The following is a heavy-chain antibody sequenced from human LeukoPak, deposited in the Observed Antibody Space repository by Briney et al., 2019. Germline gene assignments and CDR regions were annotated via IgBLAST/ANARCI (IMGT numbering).Heavy chain of an antibody. CDR3: ARFCADYGDYVYAFDI. CDR1: GYTFTSYD. CDR2: MNPNSGNT. J-gene: IGHJ3*02. Sequence: ASVKVSCKASGYTFTSYDINWVRQATGQGLEWMGWMNPNSGNTGYAQKFQGRVTMTRNTSISTAYMELSSLRSEDTAVYYCARFCADYGDYVYAFDIWGQGTMVTVSS. V-gene: IGHV1-8*01. D-gene: IGHD4-17*01.